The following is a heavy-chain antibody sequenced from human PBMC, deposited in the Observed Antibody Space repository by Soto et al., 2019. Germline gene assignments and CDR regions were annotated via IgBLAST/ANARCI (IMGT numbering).Heavy chain of an antibody. V-gene: IGHV3-53*01. Sequence: GGSLRLSCAASGFTVSSNYMSWGRQAPGKGLEWVSVIYSGGSTYYADSVKGRFTISRDNSKNTLYLQMNSLRAEDTAVYYCARVLRYFDWDHDAFDIWGQGTMVTVSS. J-gene: IGHJ3*02. CDR3: ARVLRYFDWDHDAFDI. CDR2: IYSGGST. CDR1: GFTVSSNY. D-gene: IGHD3-9*01.